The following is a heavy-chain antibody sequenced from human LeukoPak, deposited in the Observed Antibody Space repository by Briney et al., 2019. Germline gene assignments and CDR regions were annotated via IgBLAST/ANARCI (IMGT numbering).Heavy chain of an antibody. D-gene: IGHD3-3*01. CDR1: GGSFSGYY. CDR2: INHSGST. CDR3: ARGNPWSGYCAY. V-gene: IGHV4-34*01. Sequence: PSETLSLTCAVYGGSFSGYYWSWIRQPPGKGLEWIGEINHSGSTNYNPSLKSRVTISVDTSKNQFSLKLSSVTAADTAVYYCARGNPWSGYCAYWGQGTLVTVSS. J-gene: IGHJ4*02.